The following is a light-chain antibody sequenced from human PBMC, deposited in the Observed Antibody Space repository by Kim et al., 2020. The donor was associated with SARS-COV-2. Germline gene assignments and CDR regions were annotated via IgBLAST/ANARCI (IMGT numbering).Light chain of an antibody. J-gene: IGKJ4*01. CDR3: QPCNNWPIT. Sequence: EIVMTHSPGTLSVSPGERATLSCRASQSVNSVLAWYQQKPGQAPRLLIYDASTRATGIPARFSGSGSGTEFTLTISSVQSEDFAVYYCQPCNNWPITLGVGPKVDIK. CDR1: QSVNSV. CDR2: DAS. V-gene: IGKV3-15*01.